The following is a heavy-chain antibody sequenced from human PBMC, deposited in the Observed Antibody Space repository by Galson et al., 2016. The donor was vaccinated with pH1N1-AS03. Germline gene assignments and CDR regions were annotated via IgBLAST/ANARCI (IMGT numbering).Heavy chain of an antibody. J-gene: IGHJ4*02. Sequence: SLRLSCAASGFSFSESWMNWVRQAPGKGLGWVARIHNDGSEKHYQDPVKGRFTISRDNDKNSIYLQMDTLRPEDTAFYYCARGAGVLVDYWGQGTLVTVSS. CDR3: ARGAGVLVDY. CDR2: IHNDGSEK. V-gene: IGHV3-7*03. CDR1: GFSFSESW. D-gene: IGHD2/OR15-2a*01.